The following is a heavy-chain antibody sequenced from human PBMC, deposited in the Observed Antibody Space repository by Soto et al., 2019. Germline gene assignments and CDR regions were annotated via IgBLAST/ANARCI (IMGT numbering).Heavy chain of an antibody. CDR3: AKSTAYSSSSSFDY. D-gene: IGHD6-6*01. V-gene: IGHV3-43*01. J-gene: IGHJ4*02. CDR1: GFTFDDYT. CDR2: ISWDGGST. Sequence: EVPLVESGGVVVQPGGSLRLSCAASGFTFDDYTMHWVRQAPGKGLEWVSLISWDGGSTYYADSVKGRFTISRDNSKNSLYLQMNSLRTEDTALYYCAKSTAYSSSSSFDYWGQGTLVTVSS.